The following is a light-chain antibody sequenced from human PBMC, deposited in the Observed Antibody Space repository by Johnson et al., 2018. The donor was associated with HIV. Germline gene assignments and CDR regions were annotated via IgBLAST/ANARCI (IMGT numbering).Light chain of an antibody. CDR3: GTWDNSLSVFV. CDR2: DNN. Sequence: QSALTQPPSVSAAPGQRVTISCSGSSSNIGSNYVSWYQQVPGTAPKLLIYDNNKRPSGIPDRFSGSKSGTSATLGITGLQTGDDADYYCGTWDNSLSVFVFGTGTKVTVL. J-gene: IGLJ1*01. V-gene: IGLV1-51*01. CDR1: SSNIGSNY.